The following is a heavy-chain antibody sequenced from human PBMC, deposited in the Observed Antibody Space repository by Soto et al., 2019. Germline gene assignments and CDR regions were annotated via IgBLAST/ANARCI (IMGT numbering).Heavy chain of an antibody. Sequence: SETLSLTCTVSGGSISSGGYYWSWIRQHPGKGLEWIGYIYYSGSTYYNPSLKSRVTISVDTSKNQFSLKLSSVTAADTAVYYCARLRGGATWLAFDIWGQGTMVTVSS. CDR2: IYYSGST. D-gene: IGHD1-26*01. CDR3: ARLRGGATWLAFDI. V-gene: IGHV4-31*03. J-gene: IGHJ3*02. CDR1: GGSISSGGYY.